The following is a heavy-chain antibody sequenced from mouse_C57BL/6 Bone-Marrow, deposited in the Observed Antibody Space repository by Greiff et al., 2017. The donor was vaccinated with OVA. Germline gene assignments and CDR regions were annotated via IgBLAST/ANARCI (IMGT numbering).Heavy chain of an antibody. V-gene: IGHV1-85*01. CDR1: GYTFTSYD. CDR3: ARSYSNYAGHAMDY. CDR2: IYPRDGST. J-gene: IGHJ4*01. Sequence: VMLVESGPELVKPGASVKLSCKASGYTFTSYDINWVKQRPGQGLEWIGWIYPRDGSTKYNEKFKGKATLTVDTSSSTAYMELHSLTSEDSAVYYCARSYSNYAGHAMDYWGQGTSVTVSS. D-gene: IGHD2-5*01.